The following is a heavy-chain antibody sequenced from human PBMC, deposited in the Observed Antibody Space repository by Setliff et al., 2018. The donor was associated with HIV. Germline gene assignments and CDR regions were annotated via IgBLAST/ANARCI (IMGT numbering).Heavy chain of an antibody. V-gene: IGHV1-18*01. Sequence: ASVKVSCKASGGTFSSYAISWVRQAPGQGLEWMGWISAYNGNSNYAQKFQGRVTMTTDTSTSTAYMELMALRSDDTAMYYCARREPLSRTNYFDYWGQGTLVTVSS. CDR2: ISAYNGNS. CDR1: GGTFSSYA. J-gene: IGHJ4*02. D-gene: IGHD1-26*01. CDR3: ARREPLSRTNYFDY.